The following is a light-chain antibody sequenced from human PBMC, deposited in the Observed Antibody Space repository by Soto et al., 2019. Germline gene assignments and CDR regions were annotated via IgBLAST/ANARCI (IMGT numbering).Light chain of an antibody. CDR3: SSYAGSNNLV. V-gene: IGLV2-8*01. J-gene: IGLJ2*01. Sequence: QSVLTHPPSASGSPGQSVTISCTGTSSDVGGYNYVSWYQQHPGKAPKLMIYEVSNRPSGVPDRFSGSKSGNTASLTGSGLQAEDEADYYCSSYAGSNNLVFGGGTKLTVL. CDR1: SSDVGGYNY. CDR2: EVS.